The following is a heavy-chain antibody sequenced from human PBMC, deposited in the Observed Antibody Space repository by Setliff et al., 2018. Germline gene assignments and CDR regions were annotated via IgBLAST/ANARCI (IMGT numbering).Heavy chain of an antibody. D-gene: IGHD3-22*01. Sequence: SVKVSCKASGGTFSSYGISWVRQAPGQGLEWMGGTIPIFGTTDYAQKFRGRVTIITDESTTTAYLELSSLRSEDTAVYYCAREGVDSRSSTDYRYYMDVWGKGTTVTVSS. CDR3: AREGVDSRSSTDYRYYMDV. CDR2: TIPIFGTT. V-gene: IGHV1-69*05. CDR1: GGTFSSYG. J-gene: IGHJ6*03.